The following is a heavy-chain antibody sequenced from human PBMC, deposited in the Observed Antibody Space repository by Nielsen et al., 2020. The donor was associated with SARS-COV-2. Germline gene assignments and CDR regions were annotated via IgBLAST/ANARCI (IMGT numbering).Heavy chain of an antibody. CDR2: IDPIDGTA. V-gene: IGHV1-46*01. Sequence: ASVKVSCKASGFTLTRYFMHWLRQAPGQGLEWMGIIDPIDGTATLAQKFQGRLTLTRDTPTSTVYMQLYTLRSEDTAIYYCARVQLRGVITWFDPWGPGTLVTVSS. J-gene: IGHJ5*02. CDR3: ARVQLRGVITWFDP. CDR1: GFTLTRYF. D-gene: IGHD3-10*01.